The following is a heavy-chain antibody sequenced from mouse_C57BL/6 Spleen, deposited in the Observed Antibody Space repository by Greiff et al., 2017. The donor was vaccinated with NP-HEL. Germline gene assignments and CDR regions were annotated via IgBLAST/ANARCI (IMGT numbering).Heavy chain of an antibody. Sequence: VQLQQSGPELVKPGASVKISCKASGYAFSSSWMNWVKQRPGKGLEWIGRIYPGDGDTNYNGKFKGKATLTADKSSSTAYMQLSSLTSEDSAVYFCARCYYGSSENYAMDYWGQGTSVTVSS. J-gene: IGHJ4*01. CDR2: IYPGDGDT. D-gene: IGHD1-1*01. CDR3: ARCYYGSSENYAMDY. CDR1: GYAFSSSW. V-gene: IGHV1-82*01.